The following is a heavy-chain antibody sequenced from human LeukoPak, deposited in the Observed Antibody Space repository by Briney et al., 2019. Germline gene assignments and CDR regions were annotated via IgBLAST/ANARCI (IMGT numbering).Heavy chain of an antibody. J-gene: IGHJ6*02. CDR1: GYTFTGYY. CDR3: ASDAAAGTFSTVAGMDV. V-gene: IGHV1-2*02. D-gene: IGHD6-13*01. Sequence: ASVKVSCKASGYTFTGYYMHWVRQAPGQGLEWMGWINPNSGGTNYAQKFQGRVTMTRDTSISTAYMELSRLRSDDTAVYYCASDAAAGTFSTVAGMDVWGQGTTVTVSS. CDR2: INPNSGGT.